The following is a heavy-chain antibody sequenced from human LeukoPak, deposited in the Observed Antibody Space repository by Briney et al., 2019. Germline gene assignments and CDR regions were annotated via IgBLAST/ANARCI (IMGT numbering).Heavy chain of an antibody. V-gene: IGHV1-46*01. CDR3: ARLSQQTFDI. CDR1: GYTFTTYY. CDR2: IDPSGGST. Sequence: ASVKVSCKASGYTFTTYYMHWVRQAPGQGLEWMGIIDPSGGSTSYPQKFQGRVTMTRDTSTSTVYMELSSLRSDDTSVYYCARLSQQTFDIWGQGTLVTVS. J-gene: IGHJ3*02.